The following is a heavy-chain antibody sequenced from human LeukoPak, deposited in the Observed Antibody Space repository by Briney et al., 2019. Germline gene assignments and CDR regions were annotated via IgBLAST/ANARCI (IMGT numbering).Heavy chain of an antibody. D-gene: IGHD2-15*01. J-gene: IGHJ4*02. Sequence: ASVKVSCKASGFTFTTYYMHWVRQAPGQGPEWMGVINPSGDSTSYAQKFQGRVTMTRDTSTSTVYMELTSLTSEDTAVYYCARGYCTGGSCRTLEDFDYWGQGTLVTVSS. V-gene: IGHV1-46*01. CDR3: ARGYCTGGSCRTLEDFDY. CDR2: INPSGDST. CDR1: GFTFTTYY.